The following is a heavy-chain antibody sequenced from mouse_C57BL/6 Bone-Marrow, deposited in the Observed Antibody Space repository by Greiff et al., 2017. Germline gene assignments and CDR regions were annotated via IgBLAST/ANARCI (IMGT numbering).Heavy chain of an antibody. D-gene: IGHD2-5*01. Sequence: EVHLVESGGGLVQPGGSLKLSCAASGFTFSDYYMYWVRQTPEKRLEWVAYISNGGGSTYYPDTVKGRFTISRDNAKNTLYLQMSRLKSEDTAMYYCASHYYSNYDGYFDVWGTGTTVTVSS. V-gene: IGHV5-12*01. CDR1: GFTFSDYY. J-gene: IGHJ1*03. CDR3: ASHYYSNYDGYFDV. CDR2: ISNGGGST.